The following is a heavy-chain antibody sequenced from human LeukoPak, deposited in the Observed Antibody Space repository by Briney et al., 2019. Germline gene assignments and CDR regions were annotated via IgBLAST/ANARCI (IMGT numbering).Heavy chain of an antibody. CDR3: TRVSRDGYSYGFCEY. D-gene: IGHD5-18*01. V-gene: IGHV3-48*03. Sequence: GGSLRLSCVASGFIFSNYDMNWVRQAPGKGLECVSHVGTSGTIIYYADSVKGRFTISRDNARNSIHLQMSNLRAEDTAVYYCTRVSRDGYSYGFCEYWGQGTPVTVSS. J-gene: IGHJ4*02. CDR2: VGTSGTII. CDR1: GFIFSNYD.